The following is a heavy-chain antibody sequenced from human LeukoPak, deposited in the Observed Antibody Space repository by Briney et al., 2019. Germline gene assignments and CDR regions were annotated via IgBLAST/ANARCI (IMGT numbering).Heavy chain of an antibody. CDR1: GGSFTGYT. V-gene: IGHV4-34*01. J-gene: IGHJ5*02. CDR3: ARGGRGVPSARRFKPGDWFDP. D-gene: IGHD3-10*01. CDR2: IIHTEST. Sequence: SETLSLTCALSGGSFTGYTRSGIRQPPRKGREWIGEIIHTESTNYNKSLKSRVTISEDTSKNQFSLKLTSVTAADTALYHCARGGRGVPSARRFKPGDWFDPWGQGTLVSVSS.